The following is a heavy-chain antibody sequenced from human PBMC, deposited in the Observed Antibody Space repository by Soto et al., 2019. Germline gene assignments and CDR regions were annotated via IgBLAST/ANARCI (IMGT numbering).Heavy chain of an antibody. J-gene: IGHJ3*02. CDR3: ARDRSRWFGEFNAFDI. V-gene: IGHV3-66*01. CDR2: IYSGGST. CDR1: GFTVSSNY. D-gene: IGHD3-10*01. Sequence: LSLTCAASGFTVSSNYMSWVRQAPGKGLEWVSVIYSGGSTYYADSVKGRFTISRDNSKNTLYLQMNSLRAEDTAVYYCARDRSRWFGEFNAFDIWGQGTMVTVSS.